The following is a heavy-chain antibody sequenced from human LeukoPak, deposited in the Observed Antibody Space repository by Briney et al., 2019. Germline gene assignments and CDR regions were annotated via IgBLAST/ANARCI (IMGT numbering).Heavy chain of an antibody. V-gene: IGHV4-34*01. CDR2: INHSGST. J-gene: IGHJ4*02. D-gene: IGHD2-2*01. Sequence: PSETLSLTCAVYGVSFSGYYWSWIRQPPGKGLEWIGEINHSGSTNYNPSLKSRVTISVDTSKNQFSLKLSSVTAADTAVYYCARGPNPYCSSTSCHQRGNFDYWGQGTLVTVSS. CDR1: GVSFSGYY. CDR3: ARGPNPYCSSTSCHQRGNFDY.